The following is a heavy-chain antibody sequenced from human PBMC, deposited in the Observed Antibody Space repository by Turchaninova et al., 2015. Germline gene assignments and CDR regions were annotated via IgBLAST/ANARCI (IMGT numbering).Heavy chain of an antibody. CDR3: VHDSSGYRAFDI. D-gene: IGHD3-22*01. J-gene: IGHJ3*02. CDR2: SGPIFGTA. V-gene: IGHV1-69*01. CDR1: GGTFSSYA. Sequence: QVQLVQSGAEVKKPGSSVKVSCKASGGTFSSYALSWVRRAPGQGLEWMGGSGPIFGTANYAQKCQGRVTITADESTSTAYMELSSLRSEDTAVYDCVHDSSGYRAFDIWGQGTMVTVSS.